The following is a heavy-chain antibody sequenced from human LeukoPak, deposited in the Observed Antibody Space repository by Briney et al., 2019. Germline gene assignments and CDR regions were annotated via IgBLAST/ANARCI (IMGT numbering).Heavy chain of an antibody. CDR2: IYYSGST. Sequence: SETLSLTCTVSGGSISNGDYYWTWIRQHPGKGLEWIGYIYYSGSTYYNPSLKSRVVISVDTSKNQFSLRLKSVTAADTAVYYCARDRRWLRFHGFDIWGQGTMVTVSS. CDR1: GGSISNGDYY. J-gene: IGHJ3*02. V-gene: IGHV4-31*03. CDR3: ARDRRWLRFHGFDI. D-gene: IGHD5-12*01.